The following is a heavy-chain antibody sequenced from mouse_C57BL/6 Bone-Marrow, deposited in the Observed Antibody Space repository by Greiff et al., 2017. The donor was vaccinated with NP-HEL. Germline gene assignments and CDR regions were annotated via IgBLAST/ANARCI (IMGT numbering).Heavy chain of an antibody. D-gene: IGHD3-2*02. V-gene: IGHV5-4*01. CDR1: GFTFSSYA. J-gene: IGHJ3*01. CDR3: ARDVPSTAQATAWFAY. Sequence: DVMLVESGGGLVKPGGSLKLSCAASGFTFSSYAMSWVRQTPEKRLEWVATISDGGSYTYYPDNVKGRFTISRDNAKNNLYLQMSHLKSEDTAMYYCARDVPSTAQATAWFAYWGQGTLVTVSA. CDR2: ISDGGSYT.